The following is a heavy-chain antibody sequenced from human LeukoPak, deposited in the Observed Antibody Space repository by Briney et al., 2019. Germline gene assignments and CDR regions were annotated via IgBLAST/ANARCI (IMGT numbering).Heavy chain of an antibody. D-gene: IGHD6-19*01. CDR2: ISGSGGST. J-gene: IGHJ4*01. CDR1: GFTFSSDA. CDR3: AKDLISVAGTIGY. V-gene: IGHV3-23*01. Sequence: GGSLRLSCAASGFTFSSDAMSWVRQAPGKGLEWVSAISGSGGSTYYADSVKGRFTISRDNSKNTLYLQMNSLRAEYTAVYYCAKDLISVAGTIGYWGHGTLVTVSS.